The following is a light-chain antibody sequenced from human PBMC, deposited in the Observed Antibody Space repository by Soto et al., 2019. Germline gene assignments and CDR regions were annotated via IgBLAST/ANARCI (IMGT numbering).Light chain of an antibody. J-gene: IGKJ3*01. CDR2: AAS. Sequence: DIPMTRSPSSLSASVGDRVTITCRASQGISNYIAWYQQKPGKAPKLLIYAASTLQSGVPSRFSGSGSGTDFTLTINSLQPEDVATYSCQKYSSVPLFGPGTKVDIK. V-gene: IGKV1-27*01. CDR3: QKYSSVPL. CDR1: QGISNY.